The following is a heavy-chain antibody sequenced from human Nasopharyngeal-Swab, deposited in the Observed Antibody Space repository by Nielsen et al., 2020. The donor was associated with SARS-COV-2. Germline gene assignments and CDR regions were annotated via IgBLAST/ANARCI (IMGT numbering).Heavy chain of an antibody. CDR3: ARGARGFLLWYFDL. V-gene: IGHV3-7*01. CDR1: GFTFSNAW. CDR2: IKQDGSEK. Sequence: GESLKISCAASGFTFSNAWMSWVRQAPGKGLEWVANIKQDGSEKYYVDSVKGRFTISRDNAKNSLYLQMNSLRAEDTAVYYCARGARGFLLWYFDLWGRGTLVTVSS. D-gene: IGHD2-15*01. J-gene: IGHJ2*01.